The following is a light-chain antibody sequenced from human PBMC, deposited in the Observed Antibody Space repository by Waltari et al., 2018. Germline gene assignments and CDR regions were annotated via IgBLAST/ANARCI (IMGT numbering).Light chain of an antibody. CDR2: DAS. CDR1: QSVSSY. Sequence: IVFTQSPATLSLSPGARATLSCRASQSVSSYLAWYQKKPGQAPRLLIYDASNRATGIPARFSGSGSGTDFTLTISSLEPEDFAVYYCQQRSNWLTFGGGTKVEIK. V-gene: IGKV3-11*01. CDR3: QQRSNWLT. J-gene: IGKJ4*01.